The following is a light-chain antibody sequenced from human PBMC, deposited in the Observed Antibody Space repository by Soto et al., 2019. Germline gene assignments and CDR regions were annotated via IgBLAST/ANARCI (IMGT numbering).Light chain of an antibody. J-gene: IGKJ1*01. V-gene: IGKV1-9*01. CDR1: QGISSY. CDR2: AAS. CDR3: QQLNSYPWT. Sequence: DIQLTQSPSFLSASVGDRVTITCRASQGISSYLAWYQQKPGKAPKLLIYAASTLQSGVPSRFSGSGSGTEFTLTISSVQPEDFATYYGQQLNSYPWTFGEGTKVEIK.